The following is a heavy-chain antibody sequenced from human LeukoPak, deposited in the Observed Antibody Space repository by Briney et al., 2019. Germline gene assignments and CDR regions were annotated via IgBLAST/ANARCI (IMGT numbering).Heavy chain of an antibody. V-gene: IGHV3-66*01. D-gene: IGHD1-14*01. J-gene: IGHJ6*02. CDR1: GFTVSSNY. CDR2: IYSGGST. Sequence: GGSLRLSCAASGFTVSSNYMSWVRQAPGKGLEWVSVIYSGGSTYYADSVKGRFTISRDNSKNTLYLQMNSLRAEDTAVYYCATDLRTRSDYYYYGMDVWGQGTTVTVSS. CDR3: ATDLRTRSDYYYYGMDV.